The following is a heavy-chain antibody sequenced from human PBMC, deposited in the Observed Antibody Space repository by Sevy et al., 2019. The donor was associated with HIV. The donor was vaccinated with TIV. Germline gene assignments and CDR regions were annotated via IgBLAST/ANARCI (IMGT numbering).Heavy chain of an antibody. Sequence: GGSLRLSCAASGFTFSSYAMSWVRQAPGKGLEWVSSISSSSSYIYYADSVKGRFTISRDNAKNSLYLQMNSLRAEDTAVYYCARDRGRGWFDPWGQGTLVTVSS. J-gene: IGHJ5*02. CDR2: ISSSSSYI. V-gene: IGHV3-21*01. CDR1: GFTFSSYA. CDR3: ARDRGRGWFDP. D-gene: IGHD1-26*01.